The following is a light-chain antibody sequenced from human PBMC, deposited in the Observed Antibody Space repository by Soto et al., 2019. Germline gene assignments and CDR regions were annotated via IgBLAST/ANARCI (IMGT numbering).Light chain of an antibody. CDR2: GAP. J-gene: IGKJ1*01. CDR1: QSVSSSY. CDR3: QQNGSSPLT. V-gene: IGKV3-20*01. Sequence: DIVLTQSPGTLSLSPGETATLSCRASQSVSSSYLAWYQQKPGQARRLLIYGAPSMATGITDRFSGSGSWTEFTLAISRLEPEDFAVYYCQQNGSSPLTFVQGTKGAIK.